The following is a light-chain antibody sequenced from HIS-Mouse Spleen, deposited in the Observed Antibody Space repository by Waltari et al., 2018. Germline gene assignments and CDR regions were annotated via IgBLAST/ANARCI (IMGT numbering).Light chain of an antibody. CDR2: EDS. CDR3: YSTDSSGNHSV. Sequence: SYELTQPPSVSVSPGQTARITCPGDALPKKYAYWYLQKSRQAPVPVIYEDSKRPAGIPERFPGSTSGTMATLTISGARVEDEADYYCYSTDSSGNHSVFGGGTKRTVL. CDR1: ALPKKY. V-gene: IGLV3-10*01. J-gene: IGLJ2*01.